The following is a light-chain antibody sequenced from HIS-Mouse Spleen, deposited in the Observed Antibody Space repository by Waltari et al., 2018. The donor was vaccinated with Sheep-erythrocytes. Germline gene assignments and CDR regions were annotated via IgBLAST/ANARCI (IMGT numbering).Light chain of an antibody. CDR3: QAWDSSTAV. J-gene: IGLJ2*01. CDR2: QDS. CDR1: KLGDKY. Sequence: SYELTQPPSVSVSPGQTASITCSGDKLGDKYACWYQQKPGQSPVLAIYQDSKRPSGIPGRFSGSNSGNTATLTISGTQAMDEADYYCQAWDSSTAVSGGGTKLTVL. V-gene: IGLV3-1*01.